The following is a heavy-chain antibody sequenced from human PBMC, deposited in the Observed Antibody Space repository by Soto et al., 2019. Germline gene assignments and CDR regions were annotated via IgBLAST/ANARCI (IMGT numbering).Heavy chain of an antibody. V-gene: IGHV3-30*18. CDR2: ISYDGSNK. CDR3: AKDHSYDFWSRSYGMDV. CDR1: GFTFSSYG. Sequence: QVQLVESGGGVVQPGRSLRLSCAASGFTFSSYGMHWVRQAPGKGLEWVAVISYDGSNKYYADSVKGRFTISRDNSKNTLYLQMNSLRAEDTAVYYCAKDHSYDFWSRSYGMDVWGQGTTVTVSS. D-gene: IGHD3-3*01. J-gene: IGHJ6*02.